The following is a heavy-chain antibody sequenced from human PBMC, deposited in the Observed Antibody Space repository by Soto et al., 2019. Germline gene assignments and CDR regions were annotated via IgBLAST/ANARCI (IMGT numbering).Heavy chain of an antibody. CDR3: AKTSGYSGYDSVPDAFDI. D-gene: IGHD5-12*01. CDR1: GFTFRSYA. J-gene: IGHJ3*02. CDR2: ISGSGGST. Sequence: GGSLRLSCAASGFTFRSYARRWVRQAPGKGLEWVSAISGSGGSTYYADSVKGRFTISRDNSKNTLYLQMNSLRAEDTAVYYCAKTSGYSGYDSVPDAFDIWGQGTMVTVSS. V-gene: IGHV3-23*01.